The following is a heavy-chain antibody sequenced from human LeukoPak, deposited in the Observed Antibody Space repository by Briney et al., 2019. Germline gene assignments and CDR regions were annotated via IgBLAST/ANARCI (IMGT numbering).Heavy chain of an antibody. CDR2: IIPILGIA. D-gene: IGHD1-26*01. CDR3: ARDKKVVGATTYGWFDP. CDR1: GSTFSSYA. Sequence: SVKVSCKASGSTFSSYAISWVRQAPGQGLEWMGRIIPILGIANYAQKFQGRVTITADKSTSTAYMELSSLRSEDTAVYYCARDKKVVGATTYGWFDPWGQGTLVTVSS. J-gene: IGHJ5*02. V-gene: IGHV1-69*04.